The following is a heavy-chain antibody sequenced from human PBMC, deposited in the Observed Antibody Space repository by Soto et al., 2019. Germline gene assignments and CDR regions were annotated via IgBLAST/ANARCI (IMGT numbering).Heavy chain of an antibody. V-gene: IGHV1-46*01. Sequence: HVQLVQSGADVKKPGASVKVSCKASGYTFINYYMHWVRQAPGQGLEWMGMINPSVGSTTYAQRFQGRVTMTTDTSTSTVFMELNSLRSEYTAVYYCARDPTPFRGDPLDYWGQGTLVTVSS. D-gene: IGHD3-16*01. CDR1: GYTFINYY. CDR3: ARDPTPFRGDPLDY. CDR2: INPSVGST. J-gene: IGHJ4*02.